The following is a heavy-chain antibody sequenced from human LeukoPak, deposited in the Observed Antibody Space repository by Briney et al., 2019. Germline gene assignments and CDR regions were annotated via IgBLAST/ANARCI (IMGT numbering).Heavy chain of an antibody. CDR1: GGTFSSYA. D-gene: IGHD6-19*01. J-gene: IGHJ6*03. Sequence: ASVKVSCKASGGTFSSYAISWVRQAPGQGLEWMGGIIPIFGTANYAQKFRGRVTITADKSTRTAYMELSSLRSEDTAVYYCAKDAAGIYYYMDVWGKGTTVTISS. CDR3: AKDAAGIYYYMDV. V-gene: IGHV1-69*06. CDR2: IIPIFGTA.